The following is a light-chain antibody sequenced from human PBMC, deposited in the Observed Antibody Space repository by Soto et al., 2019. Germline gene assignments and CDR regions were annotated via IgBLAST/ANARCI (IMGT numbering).Light chain of an antibody. J-gene: IGKJ1*01. CDR3: QKYNNWPGT. Sequence: DIHMTQSTSTLSASVGDRVTTTCRASQSVSTWLAWYQQKPGKAPQVLISMASTLESGVPSRFSGSGSGTEFTLTISSLQPEEFAVYYCQKYNNWPGTVGQGTKVDIK. V-gene: IGKV1-5*03. CDR2: MAS. CDR1: QSVSTW.